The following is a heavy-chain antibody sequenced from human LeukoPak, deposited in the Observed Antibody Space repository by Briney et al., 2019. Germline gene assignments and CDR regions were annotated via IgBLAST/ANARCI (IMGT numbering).Heavy chain of an antibody. CDR1: GFTFSSYR. J-gene: IGHJ3*02. CDR2: INGDGSST. CDR3: ARGGTDDDFDI. D-gene: IGHD1-26*01. Sequence: GGSLRLSCAASGFTFSSYRMHWVRQAPGKGLVWVSRINGDGSSTTYADSVKGRFTISRDNAKNTLYMQMNSLRAEDTAVYYCARGGTDDDFDIWGQGTMVTVSS. V-gene: IGHV3-74*01.